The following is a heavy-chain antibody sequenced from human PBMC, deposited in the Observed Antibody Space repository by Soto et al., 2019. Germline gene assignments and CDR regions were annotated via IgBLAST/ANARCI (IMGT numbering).Heavy chain of an antibody. CDR1: GDSVSGSDFY. CDR2: MYVGGGT. Sequence: SETLSLTCTVSGDSVSGSDFYWGWIRQPPGKGLEWIGTMYVGGGTYYDPSLKRRVTMSVDTSKNQFSLKLTSVTAADTAVYYCARVPGPWGQGTLVTVSS. V-gene: IGHV4-39*01. J-gene: IGHJ5*02. D-gene: IGHD3-10*01. CDR3: ARVPGP.